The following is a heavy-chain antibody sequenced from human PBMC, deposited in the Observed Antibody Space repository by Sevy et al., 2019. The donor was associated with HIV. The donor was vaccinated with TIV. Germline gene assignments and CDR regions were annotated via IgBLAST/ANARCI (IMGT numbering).Heavy chain of an antibody. CDR1: GFTFSSYE. CDR2: IGSSGTTI. CDR3: ARVDANYGKGFDS. J-gene: IGHJ5*01. D-gene: IGHD3-10*01. Sequence: GGSLRLSCEASGFTFSSYEMNWVRQAPGKALEWVSYIGSSGTTIKYADSVKGRFTISRDNAKNSLYMQMNSLRAEDTAVYYCARVDANYGKGFDSWGQGTLVTVSS. V-gene: IGHV3-48*03.